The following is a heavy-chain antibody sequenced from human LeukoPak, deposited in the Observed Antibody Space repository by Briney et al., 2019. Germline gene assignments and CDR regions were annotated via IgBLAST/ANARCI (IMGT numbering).Heavy chain of an antibody. CDR2: ISAYNGNT. J-gene: IGHJ5*02. Sequence: ASVKVSCKASGGTFSNYAINWVRQAPGQGLEWMGWISAYNGNTNYAQKLQGRVTMTTDTSTSTAYTELRSLRSDDTAVYYCARDPSRILWFGESDNWFDPWGQGTLVTVSS. CDR1: GGTFSNYA. CDR3: ARDPSRILWFGESDNWFDP. D-gene: IGHD3-10*01. V-gene: IGHV1-18*01.